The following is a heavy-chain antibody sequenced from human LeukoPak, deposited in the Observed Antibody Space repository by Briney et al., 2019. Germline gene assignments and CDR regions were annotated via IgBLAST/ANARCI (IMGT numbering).Heavy chain of an antibody. CDR2: ISGDGGST. D-gene: IGHD2-15*01. Sequence: PGGSLRLSCAASGFTFDDYAMHWVRQAPGKGLEWVSLISGDGGSTYYADSVKGRFTISRDNSKNSLYLQMNSLRTEDTALYYCAKARYCSGGSCDTIDYWGQGTLATVSS. J-gene: IGHJ4*02. CDR1: GFTFDDYA. CDR3: AKARYCSGGSCDTIDY. V-gene: IGHV3-43*02.